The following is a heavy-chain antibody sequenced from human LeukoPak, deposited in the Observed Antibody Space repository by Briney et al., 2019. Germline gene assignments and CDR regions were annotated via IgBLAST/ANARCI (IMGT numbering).Heavy chain of an antibody. Sequence: SETLSLTCTVSGGSISSYYWSWIRQPPGKGLEWIGYIYYSGSTNYNPSLKRRVSISVDTSKNQFSLKLSSVTAADTAVYYCARSVGATTPFDYWGQGTLVTVSS. CDR2: IYYSGST. CDR3: ARSVGATTPFDY. J-gene: IGHJ4*02. V-gene: IGHV4-59*01. CDR1: GGSISSYY. D-gene: IGHD1-26*01.